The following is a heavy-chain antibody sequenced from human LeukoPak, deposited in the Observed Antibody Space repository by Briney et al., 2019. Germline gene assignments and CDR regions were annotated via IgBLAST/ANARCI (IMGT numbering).Heavy chain of an antibody. CDR3: AREPYYDFWSGYPPGNWFDP. D-gene: IGHD3-3*01. CDR1: GFTFDDYG. Sequence: PGGSLRLSCAASGFTFDDYGMSWVRQAPGKGLEWVSGINWNGGSTGYADSVKGRFTISRDNAKNSLYLQMNSLRAEDTALYYCAREPYYDFWSGYPPGNWFDPWGQGTLVTVSS. CDR2: INWNGGST. V-gene: IGHV3-20*04. J-gene: IGHJ5*02.